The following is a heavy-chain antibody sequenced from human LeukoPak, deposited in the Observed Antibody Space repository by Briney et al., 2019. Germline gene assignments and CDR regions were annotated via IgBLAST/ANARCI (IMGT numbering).Heavy chain of an antibody. D-gene: IGHD6-13*01. Sequence: SETLSLTCTVSGYSISSGYYWGWIRQPPGKGLEWIGYIYYRGSTNYNPSLKSRVTISVDTSKNQFSLKLISVSAADTAVYYCARVYYSSSYDYWYFDLWGRGTLVTVSS. CDR2: IYYRGST. CDR3: ARVYYSSSYDYWYFDL. J-gene: IGHJ2*01. V-gene: IGHV4-38-2*02. CDR1: GYSISSGYY.